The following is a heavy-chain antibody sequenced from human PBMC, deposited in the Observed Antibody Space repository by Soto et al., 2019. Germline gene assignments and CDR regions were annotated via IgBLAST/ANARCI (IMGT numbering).Heavy chain of an antibody. Sequence: PSETLSLTCTVSGDSISSNYWSWIRQPPGKGLEWIGYMHYSGSTNYNPSLKSRVTISVDTSKNQLSLKLSSVTAADTAVYYCARHSWLQLLPQYWGQRMLVTVSS. D-gene: IGHD5-12*01. CDR2: MHYSGST. V-gene: IGHV4-59*08. J-gene: IGHJ1*01. CDR3: ARHSWLQLLPQY. CDR1: GDSISSNY.